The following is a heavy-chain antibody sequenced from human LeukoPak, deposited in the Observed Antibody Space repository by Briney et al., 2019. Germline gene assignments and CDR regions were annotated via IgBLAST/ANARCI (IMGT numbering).Heavy chain of an antibody. V-gene: IGHV3-30*03. CDR3: ARGRGPGAFDI. CDR1: GFTFSSYG. Sequence: PGGSLRLSCAASGFTFSSYGMHWVRQAPGKGLEWVAVISYDGSNKYYADSVKGRFTISRDNSKNTLYLQMNSLRAEDTAVYYCARGRGPGAFDIWGQGTMVTVSS. D-gene: IGHD3-10*01. CDR2: ISYDGSNK. J-gene: IGHJ3*02.